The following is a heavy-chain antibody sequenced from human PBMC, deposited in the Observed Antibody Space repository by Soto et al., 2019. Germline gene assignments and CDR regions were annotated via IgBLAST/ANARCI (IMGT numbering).Heavy chain of an antibody. CDR3: ARELPPDPGSFREDALDI. J-gene: IGHJ3*02. D-gene: IGHD3-10*01. CDR2: IIPIFGTT. V-gene: IGHV1-69*15. CDR1: GGTFSNYA. Sequence: QAQLVQSGAELKKPGSSVKVSCQASGGTFSNYAISWVRQAPGQGLEWMGKIIPIFGTTNYAQNFRGRVTITADEYTTNAYMELRSLSYDDTAIYYCARELPPDPGSFREDALDIWGQGTMITVSS.